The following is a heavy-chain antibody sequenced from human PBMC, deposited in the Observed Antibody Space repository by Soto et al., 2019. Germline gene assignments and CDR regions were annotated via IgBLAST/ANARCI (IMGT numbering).Heavy chain of an antibody. D-gene: IGHD3-10*01. CDR2: ITKGLVSI. CDR1: GFTFSSYA. CDR3: AKGDGSGSYFDY. V-gene: IGHV3-23*01. Sequence: EVQLLESGGGLVQPGGSLRLSCAASGFTFSSYALSWVRQAPGKGLEWVAIITKGLVSIYYADSGKGRFTISRDNSKNTRYLQMHSRRAEDTAVYYCAKGDGSGSYFDYWGQGTLVTVSS. J-gene: IGHJ4*02.